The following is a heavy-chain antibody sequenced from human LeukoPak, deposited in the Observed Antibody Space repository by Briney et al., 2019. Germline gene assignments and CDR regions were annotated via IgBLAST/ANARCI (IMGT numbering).Heavy chain of an antibody. V-gene: IGHV1-46*01. CDR3: ASSSNVDTEDAFDI. CDR1: GYTFTSYY. CDR2: INPSGGST. J-gene: IGHJ3*02. Sequence: ASVKVSCKASGYTFTSYYMHWVRQAPGQGLEWMGIINPSGGSTSYAQKFQGRVTMTRDMSTSTVYMELSRLRSEDTAVYYCASSSNVDTEDAFDIWGQGTMVTVSS. D-gene: IGHD5-18*01.